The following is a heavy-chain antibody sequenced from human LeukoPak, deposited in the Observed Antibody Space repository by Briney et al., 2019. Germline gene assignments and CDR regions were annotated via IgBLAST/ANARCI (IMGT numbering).Heavy chain of an antibody. CDR1: GGSISSGGYY. D-gene: IGHD6-6*01. V-gene: IGHV4-61*02. CDR3: ARVAALVGHYYYMDV. J-gene: IGHJ6*03. Sequence: SETLSLTCTVSGGSISSGGYYWSWIRQPAGKGLEYLGRIHSSGSTNYNPSLTSRVTISRDTSKNHYSLKLSSVTATDTAVYYCARVAALVGHYYYMDVWGKGTTVTVSS. CDR2: IHSSGST.